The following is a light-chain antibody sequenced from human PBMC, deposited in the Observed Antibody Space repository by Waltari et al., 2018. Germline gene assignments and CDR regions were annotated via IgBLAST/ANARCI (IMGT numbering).Light chain of an antibody. J-gene: IGLJ2*01. Sequence: QSALTQPPSVSGSPGQSITIPCTGTSSDVGGSNYVSWYQQHPGKAPKLMIYDVSNRPSGVSNRFSGSKSGNTASLTISGLQAEDEADYYCSSYTSSSTLVFGGGTKLTVL. CDR3: SSYTSSSTLV. CDR1: SSDVGGSNY. V-gene: IGLV2-14*01. CDR2: DVS.